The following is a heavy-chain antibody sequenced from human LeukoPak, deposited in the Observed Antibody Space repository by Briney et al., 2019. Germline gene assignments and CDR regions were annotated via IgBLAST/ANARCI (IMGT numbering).Heavy chain of an antibody. CDR1: GFTFSRYD. J-gene: IGHJ3*02. CDR2: ISAAGDT. Sequence: PGGSLRLSCAASGFTFSRYDMHWVRKPKGKGLEWVSAISAAGDTYYPGSVKGRFTISRENAKNSLYLQMNSPRAGDTAVYYCARDNNDSGNAFDIWGQGTMVTVSS. CDR3: ARDNNDSGNAFDI. V-gene: IGHV3-13*01. D-gene: IGHD3-22*01.